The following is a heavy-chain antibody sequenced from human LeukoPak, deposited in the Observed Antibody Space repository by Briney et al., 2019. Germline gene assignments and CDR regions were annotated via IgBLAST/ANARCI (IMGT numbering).Heavy chain of an antibody. D-gene: IGHD4-11*01. V-gene: IGHV4-30-2*01. CDR1: GCSISSGGYY. CDR2: IYHSGST. Sequence: PSETLSLTCTVSGCSISSGGYYWSWIRQPPGKGLEWIGYIYHSGSTYYNPSLKSRVTISVDRSKNQFSLKLSSVTAADTAVYYCARTTTVIDYWGQGTLVSVSS. J-gene: IGHJ4*02. CDR3: ARTTTVIDY.